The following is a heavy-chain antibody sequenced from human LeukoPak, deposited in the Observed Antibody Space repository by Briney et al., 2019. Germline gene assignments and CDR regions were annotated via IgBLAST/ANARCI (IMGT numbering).Heavy chain of an antibody. Sequence: ASVKVSCKASGYTFTSYGISWVRQAPGQGLEWIGWISAYNGNTNYAQKLQGRVTMTTDTSTSTAYMELRSLRSDDTAVYYCARVYCSSTSCSPGADYWGQGTLVTVSS. D-gene: IGHD2-2*01. J-gene: IGHJ4*02. CDR1: GYTFTSYG. CDR2: ISAYNGNT. V-gene: IGHV1-18*01. CDR3: ARVYCSSTSCSPGADY.